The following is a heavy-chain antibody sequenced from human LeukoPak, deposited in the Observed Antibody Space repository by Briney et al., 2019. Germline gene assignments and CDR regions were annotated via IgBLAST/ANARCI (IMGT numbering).Heavy chain of an antibody. CDR3: ARGWISSGWYGGAYFDY. V-gene: IGHV4-59*08. CDR2: IYYSGST. Sequence: PSETLSLTCTVSGGSISSYYWSWIRQPPGKGLEWIGYIYYSGSTNYNPSLKSRVTISVDTSKNQFSLKLSSVTAADTAVYYCARGWISSGWYGGAYFDYWGQGTLVTVSS. J-gene: IGHJ4*02. D-gene: IGHD6-19*01. CDR1: GGSISSYY.